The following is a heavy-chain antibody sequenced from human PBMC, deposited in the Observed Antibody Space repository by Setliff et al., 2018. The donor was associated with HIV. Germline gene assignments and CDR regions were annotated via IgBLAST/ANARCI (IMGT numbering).Heavy chain of an antibody. CDR3: AREWSGGSGIYYKGAAF. D-gene: IGHD3-10*01. CDR1: GYSFTGFY. Sequence: ASVKVSCKASGYSFTGFYIHWVRQAPGQGLEWMGIINPSGGTTSYAQKFQGRVTMTRDTSTNTVYMDLSSLRSEDTAVYYCAREWSGGSGIYYKGAAFWGQGTLVTVSS. J-gene: IGHJ1*01. V-gene: IGHV1-46*01. CDR2: INPSGGTT.